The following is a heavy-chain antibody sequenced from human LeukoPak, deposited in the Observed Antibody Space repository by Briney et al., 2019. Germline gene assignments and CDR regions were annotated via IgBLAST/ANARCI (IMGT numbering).Heavy chain of an antibody. Sequence: GGSLRLSCAASGFTFSSYGMHWVRQAPGKGLEWVAVISYDGSNKYYADSVKGRFTISRDNAKNSLYLQMNSLRAEDTAVYYCARDIATAGHLAFDYWGQGILVTVSS. CDR2: ISYDGSNK. V-gene: IGHV3-30*03. J-gene: IGHJ4*02. CDR3: ARDIATAGHLAFDY. CDR1: GFTFSSYG. D-gene: IGHD6-13*01.